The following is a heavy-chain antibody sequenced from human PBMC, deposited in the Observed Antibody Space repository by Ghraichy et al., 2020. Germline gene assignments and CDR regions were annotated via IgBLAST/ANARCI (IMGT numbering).Heavy chain of an antibody. V-gene: IGHV3-48*03. J-gene: IGHJ4*02. CDR3: ARALYYYDSSDSNYYFDY. D-gene: IGHD3-22*01. Sequence: GGSLRLSCAASGFTFSSYEMNWVRQAPGKGLEWVSYISSSGSTIYYADSVKGRFTISRDNAKNSLYLQMNSLRAEDTAVYYCARALYYYDSSDSNYYFDYWGQGTLVTVSS. CDR1: GFTFSSYE. CDR2: ISSSGSTI.